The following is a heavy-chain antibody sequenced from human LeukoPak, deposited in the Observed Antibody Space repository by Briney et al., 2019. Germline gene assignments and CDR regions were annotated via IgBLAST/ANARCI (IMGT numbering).Heavy chain of an antibody. CDR3: ARRYTYGPHYFDY. Sequence: SETLSLTCAVYGGSFSGYYWSWIRQPPGKGLEWIGEINHSGSTNYNPSLKSRVTISVDTSKNQFSLKLSSVTAADTAVYYCARRYTYGPHYFDYWGQGTTVTVSS. J-gene: IGHJ4*03. CDR1: GGSFSGYY. CDR2: INHSGST. V-gene: IGHV4-34*01. D-gene: IGHD5-18*01.